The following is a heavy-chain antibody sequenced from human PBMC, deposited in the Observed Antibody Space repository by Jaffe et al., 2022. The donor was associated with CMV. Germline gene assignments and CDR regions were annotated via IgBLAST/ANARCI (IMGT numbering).Heavy chain of an antibody. V-gene: IGHV3-23*04. J-gene: IGHJ6*03. D-gene: IGHD3-22*01. CDR1: GFTFSSSA. CDR3: AKGTYGSGYYSRHYYYMDV. CDR2: ISAGGYDT. Sequence: EVRLVESGEGLVQPGGSLRLSCEASGFTFSSSAMSWVRQAPGQGLEWVSGISAGGYDTYYADSVKGRFTVSRDNPKNTLYLQMNSLRAEDTAVYYCAKGTYGSGYYSRHYYYMDVWGEGTTVTVS.